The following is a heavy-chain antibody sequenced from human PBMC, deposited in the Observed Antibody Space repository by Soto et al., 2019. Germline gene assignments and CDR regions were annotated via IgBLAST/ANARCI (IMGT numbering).Heavy chain of an antibody. CDR2: ISGSGGST. Sequence: GGSLRLPCADSGFTFSSYAITWARQATRKGQERVAAISGSGGSTYYADSVKGRFTISRDNSKNTLYLQMNSLRAEDTAVYYCAKGLGYYDSSGYYYGDWYYFDYWGQGTLVTVSS. CDR1: GFTFSSYA. CDR3: AKGLGYYDSSGYYYGDWYYFDY. D-gene: IGHD3-22*01. J-gene: IGHJ4*02. V-gene: IGHV3-23*01.